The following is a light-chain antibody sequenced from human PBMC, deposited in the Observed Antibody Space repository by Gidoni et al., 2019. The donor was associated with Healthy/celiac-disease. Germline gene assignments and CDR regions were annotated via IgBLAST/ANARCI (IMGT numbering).Light chain of an antibody. CDR1: QSISSW. CDR2: TAS. V-gene: IGKV1-5*03. CDR3: QQYNIYST. J-gene: IGKJ1*01. Sequence: DTQRTQSPSTRSAPVGDRVTITCRASQSISSWLAWYQQKPGKAPKLLIYTASSLESGVPSRFSGSGSGTDFTLTSSSLQPDDFATYYCQQYNIYSTFGQGTKVEIK.